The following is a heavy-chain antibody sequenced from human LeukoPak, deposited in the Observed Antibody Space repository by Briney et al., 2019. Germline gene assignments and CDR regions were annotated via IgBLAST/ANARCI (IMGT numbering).Heavy chain of an antibody. V-gene: IGHV3-7*01. D-gene: IGHD5-24*01. CDR1: GFTFSNYW. J-gene: IGHJ6*02. CDR3: ARLAPDGYNFLGMEV. Sequence: GGSLRLSCAASGFTFSNYWMSWVRQAPGKGLEWVANIKQDGDEQYYVDSVRGRFTISRGNAKNSLYLQMNSLRAEDTAVYYCARLAPDGYNFLGMEVWGQGTTVTVSS. CDR2: IKQDGDEQ.